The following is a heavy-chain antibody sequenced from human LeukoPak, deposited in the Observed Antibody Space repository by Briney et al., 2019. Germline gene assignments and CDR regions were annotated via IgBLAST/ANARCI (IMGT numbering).Heavy chain of an antibody. V-gene: IGHV3-48*01. CDR1: GFTFSDYS. D-gene: IGHD2-2*01. CDR2: VGISSGNT. J-gene: IGHJ4*02. CDR3: ARDTKYAFDN. Sequence: PEGSLRLSCAASGFTFSDYSMNWVRQAPGKGLEWISYVGISSGNTKYADSVKGRFTISGGKAKNSLYLQMDSLRVEDTAVYYCARDTKYAFDNWGQGTLVTVSS.